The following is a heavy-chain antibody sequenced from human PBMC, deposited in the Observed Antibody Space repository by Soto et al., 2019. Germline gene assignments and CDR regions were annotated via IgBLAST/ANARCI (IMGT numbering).Heavy chain of an antibody. J-gene: IGHJ3*02. CDR1: GFTVSSNY. CDR3: ARGLGSGWYDAFDI. D-gene: IGHD6-19*01. CDR2: IYSGGRT. Sequence: GGSLRLSCAASGFTVSSNYMSWIRQAPGKGLEWVSVIYSGGRTYYADSVTCLFTISRHNSKNTLYLQMNSLRAEDTAVYYCARGLGSGWYDAFDIWGQGTMVTVSS. V-gene: IGHV3-53*04.